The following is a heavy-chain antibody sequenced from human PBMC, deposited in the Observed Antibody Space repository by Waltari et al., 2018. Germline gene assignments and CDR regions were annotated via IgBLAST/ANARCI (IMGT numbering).Heavy chain of an antibody. CDR2: IFTSGST. CDR1: GGSISSGSVY. Sequence: QVQLQESGPGLVRPSQTLSLTCTVSGGSISSGSVYWTWIRQPAGKGLEWVGHIFTSGSTKYDPPLKSRFSISLDTSENQFSLRLGSVTAADTAVYYCARDEARYYDIMTGGGYYGLDVWGQGTTVTVSS. D-gene: IGHD3-9*01. J-gene: IGHJ6*02. CDR3: ARDEARYYDIMTGGGYYGLDV. V-gene: IGHV4-61*02.